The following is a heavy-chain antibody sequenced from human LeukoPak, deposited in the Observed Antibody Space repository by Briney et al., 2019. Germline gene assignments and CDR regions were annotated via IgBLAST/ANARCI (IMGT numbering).Heavy chain of an antibody. CDR3: ARDGAGAFDI. CDR1: GGSISSYY. CDR2: VYYSGST. Sequence: SETLSLTCTVSGGSISSYYWSWIRQPPGKGLEWIGYVYYSGSTNYNPSLKSRVTISVDTSKNQFSLKLSSVTAADTAVYYCARDGAGAFDIWGQGTMVTVSS. D-gene: IGHD1-14*01. V-gene: IGHV4-59*01. J-gene: IGHJ3*02.